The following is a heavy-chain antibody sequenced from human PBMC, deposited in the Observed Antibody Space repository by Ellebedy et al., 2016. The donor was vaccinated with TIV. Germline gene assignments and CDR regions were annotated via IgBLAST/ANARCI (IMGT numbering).Heavy chain of an antibody. Sequence: ASVKVSCKASGGTFSSYAISWVRQAPGQGLEWMGGIIPIFGTANYAQKFQGRVTMTRNTSISTAYMELSSLRSEDTAVYYCARGYSYGDLDYWGQGTLVTVSS. CDR2: IIPIFGTA. J-gene: IGHJ4*02. CDR1: GGTFSSYA. V-gene: IGHV1-69*05. CDR3: ARGYSYGDLDY. D-gene: IGHD4-17*01.